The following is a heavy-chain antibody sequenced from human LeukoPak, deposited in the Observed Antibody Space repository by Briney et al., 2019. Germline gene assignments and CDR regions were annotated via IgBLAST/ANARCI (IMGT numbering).Heavy chain of an antibody. CDR1: GVSISSSNW. D-gene: IGHD3-3*02. J-gene: IGHJ5*02. V-gene: IGHV4-4*02. CDR3: ARVHFPAVAGDNWFDP. CDR2: IYYSGST. Sequence: PSETLSLTCAVSGVSISSSNWWSWVRQPPGKGLEWIGEIYYSGSTYYNPSLKSRVTISVDTSKNQFSLKLSSVTAADTAVYYCARVHFPAVAGDNWFDPWGQGTLVTVSS.